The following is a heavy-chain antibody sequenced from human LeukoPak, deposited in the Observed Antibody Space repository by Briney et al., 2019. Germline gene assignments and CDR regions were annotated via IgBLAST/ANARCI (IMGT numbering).Heavy chain of an antibody. J-gene: IGHJ4*02. CDR3: ARESPIAAAGY. D-gene: IGHD6-13*01. CDR2: ISDYNGNT. CDR1: RYTGTSYV. Sequence: SSGNVSCNASRYTGTSYVISWLRQAPGQGREWMGWISDYNGNTNYAQKLQGRVTMTTDTSTSTAYMELRSLRSDDTAVYYCARESPIAAAGYWGQGNLVTVSS. V-gene: IGHV1-18*01.